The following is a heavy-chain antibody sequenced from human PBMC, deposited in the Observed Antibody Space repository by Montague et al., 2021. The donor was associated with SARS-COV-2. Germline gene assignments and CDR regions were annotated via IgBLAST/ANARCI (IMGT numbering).Heavy chain of an antibody. J-gene: IGHJ4*03. Sequence: SETLSLTCTVSGGSISSSSYYWGWIRQPPGKGLEWIGSIYDSGSTYYNPSLKSRVTISVDTSKNQFSLKLSAVTAADTAVYYCARHGKTLIAMIVVVIGYFDFWGQGTTVTVSS. CDR3: ARHGKTLIAMIVVVIGYFDF. CDR2: IYDSGST. V-gene: IGHV4-39*01. CDR1: GGSISSSSYY. D-gene: IGHD3-22*01.